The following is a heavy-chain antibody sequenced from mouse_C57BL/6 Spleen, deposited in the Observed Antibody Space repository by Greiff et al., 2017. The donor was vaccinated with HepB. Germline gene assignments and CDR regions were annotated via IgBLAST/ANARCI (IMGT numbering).Heavy chain of an antibody. CDR3: ARRGDDGYYYWYFDV. D-gene: IGHD2-3*01. J-gene: IGHJ1*03. CDR2: INYDGSST. CDR1: GFTFSDYY. Sequence: EVKLVESEGGLVQPGSSMKLSCTASGFTFSDYYMAWVRQVPEKGLEWVANINYDGSSTYYLDSLKSRFIISRDNAKNILYLQMSSLKSEDTATYYCARRGDDGYYYWYFDVWGTGTTVTVSS. V-gene: IGHV5-16*01.